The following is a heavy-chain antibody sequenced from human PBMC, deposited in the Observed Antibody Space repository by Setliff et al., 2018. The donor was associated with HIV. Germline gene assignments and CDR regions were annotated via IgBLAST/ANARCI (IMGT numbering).Heavy chain of an antibody. V-gene: IGHV2-5*02. Sequence: TLSLTCAVSGYSISNGYYWGWIRQPPGKALEWLAVIYWDDDKRYSPSLKNRLTITRDTSKNQVFLTVTNMDPVDTATYYCARRGIVTEAFDFWGQGTMVTVSS. J-gene: IGHJ3*01. CDR1: GYSISNGYYW. CDR2: IYWDDDK. D-gene: IGHD3-10*01. CDR3: ARRGIVTEAFDF.